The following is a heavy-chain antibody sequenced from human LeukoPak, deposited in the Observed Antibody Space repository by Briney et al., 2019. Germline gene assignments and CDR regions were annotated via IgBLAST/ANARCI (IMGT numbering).Heavy chain of an antibody. D-gene: IGHD6-19*01. J-gene: IGHJ6*03. CDR1: GFTFSSYS. V-gene: IGHV3-48*01. CDR3: ARGARYSSGWGDYYYYYYMDV. CDR2: ISSSSSTI. Sequence: GGSLRLSCAASGFTFSSYSMNWVRQAPGNGLEWVSSISSSSSTIYYADSVKGRFTISRDNAKNSLYLQMNSLRAEDTAVYYCARGARYSSGWGDYYYYYYMDVWGKGTTVTVSS.